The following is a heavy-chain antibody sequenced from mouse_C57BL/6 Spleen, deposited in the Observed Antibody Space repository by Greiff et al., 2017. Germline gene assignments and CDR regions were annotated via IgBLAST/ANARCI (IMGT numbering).Heavy chain of an antibody. CDR1: GYTFTSYW. CDR3: ARSPIYYGYPYYFDY. V-gene: IGHV1-50*01. Sequence: QVQLQQPGAELVKPGASVKLSCKASGYTFTSYWMQWVKQRPGQGLEWIGEIDPSDSYTNYNQKFKGKATLTVDTSSSTAYMQLSSLTSEDSAVYYCARSPIYYGYPYYFDYWGQGTTLTVSS. CDR2: IDPSDSYT. D-gene: IGHD2-2*01. J-gene: IGHJ2*01.